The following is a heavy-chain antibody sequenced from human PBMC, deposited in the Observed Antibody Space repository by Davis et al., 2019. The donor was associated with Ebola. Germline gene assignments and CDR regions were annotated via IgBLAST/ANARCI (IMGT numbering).Heavy chain of an antibody. CDR1: GGTFSSYA. V-gene: IGHV1-69*13. CDR3: ARMQTAAAPGAFDI. J-gene: IGHJ3*02. Sequence: SVKVSCKASGGTFSSYAISWVRQAPGQGLDWMGGIIPVFGIPKYAQKFQGRVTITADESTSTAYMELSSLRSDDTAVYFCARMQTAAAPGAFDIWGQGTMVSVSS. CDR2: IIPVFGIP. D-gene: IGHD6-13*01.